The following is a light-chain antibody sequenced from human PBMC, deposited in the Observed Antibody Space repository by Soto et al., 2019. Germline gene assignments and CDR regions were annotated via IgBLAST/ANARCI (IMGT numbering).Light chain of an antibody. CDR3: QQYNSYPYT. CDR2: KAS. J-gene: IGKJ2*01. CDR1: QSISSR. Sequence: DIQMTQSPSTLSASVGDRVTITCRASQSISSRLAWYQQKPGKAPNLLIYKASSLDSGVPSRFSGSGSGTEFTLTISSLQPDDFATYYCQQYNSYPYTFGQGTKLEIK. V-gene: IGKV1-5*03.